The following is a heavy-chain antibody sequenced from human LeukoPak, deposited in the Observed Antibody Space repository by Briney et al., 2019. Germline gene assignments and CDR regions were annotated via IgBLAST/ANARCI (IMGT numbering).Heavy chain of an antibody. CDR3: ARGYERTWIDY. V-gene: IGHV3-21*01. CDR2: ISSSSSYI. CDR1: GFTFSSYS. Sequence: GGSLRLSCAASGFTFSSYSMNWVRQAPGKGLEWVSSISSSSSYIYYADSVKGRFTISRDNAKNSMYLQMNSLRAEDTAVYYCARGYERTWIDYWGQGTLVTVSS. D-gene: IGHD1-14*01. J-gene: IGHJ4*02.